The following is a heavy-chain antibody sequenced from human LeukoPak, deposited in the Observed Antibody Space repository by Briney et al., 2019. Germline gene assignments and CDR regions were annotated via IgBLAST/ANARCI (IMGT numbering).Heavy chain of an antibody. CDR3: ARISEQQLGSLDY. D-gene: IGHD6-13*01. Sequence: GGSLRLSCAASGFTFSDYYMSWIRQAPGKGLEWVSYISSSGSTRYYVDSVKGRFTISRDNAKNSLYLQMNSLRAEDTAVYYCARISEQQLGSLDYWGQGTLVTVSS. J-gene: IGHJ4*02. CDR2: ISSSGSTR. V-gene: IGHV3-11*04. CDR1: GFTFSDYY.